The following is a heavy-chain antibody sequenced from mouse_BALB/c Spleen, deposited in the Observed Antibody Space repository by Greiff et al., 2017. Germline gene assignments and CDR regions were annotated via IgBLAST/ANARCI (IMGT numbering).Heavy chain of an antibody. CDR3: TRIYYRYDAMDY. CDR2: IRLKSNNYAT. J-gene: IGHJ4*01. CDR1: GFTFSNYW. V-gene: IGHV6-6*02. Sequence: EVQLVESGGGLVQPGGSMKLSCVASGFTFSNYWMNWVRQSPEKGLEWVAEIRLKSNNYATHYAESVKGRFTISRDDSKSSVYLQMNNLRAEDTGIYYCTRIYYRYDAMDYWGQGTSVTVSS. D-gene: IGHD2-14*01.